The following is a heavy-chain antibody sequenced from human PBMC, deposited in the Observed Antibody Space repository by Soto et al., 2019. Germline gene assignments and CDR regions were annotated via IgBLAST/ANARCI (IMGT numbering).Heavy chain of an antibody. CDR1: GFTVSSNY. CDR3: AYSSTPFDY. D-gene: IGHD6-13*01. Sequence: SGGSLRLSCAASGFTVSSNYMSWVRQAPEKGLEWVSTISGSGDNTYYVDSVKGRFTTSRDNSKNTLYLQMNNLRAEDTAVYYCAYSSTPFDYWGQGTLVTVSS. V-gene: IGHV3-23*01. J-gene: IGHJ4*02. CDR2: ISGSGDNT.